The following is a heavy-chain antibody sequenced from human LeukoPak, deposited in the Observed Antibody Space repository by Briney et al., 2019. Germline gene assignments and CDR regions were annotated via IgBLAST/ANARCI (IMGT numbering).Heavy chain of an antibody. CDR1: GGTFSSYA. D-gene: IGHD4-17*01. V-gene: IGHV1-69*05. CDR2: IIPIFGTA. CDR3: ARAPDGYGDCSFDY. Sequence: SVKVSCKASGGTFSSYAISWVRQAPGQGLEWMGRIIPIFGTANYAQKFQGRVTITTDESTSTAYMELSSLRSEDTAVYYCARAPDGYGDCSFDYWGQGTLVTVSS. J-gene: IGHJ4*02.